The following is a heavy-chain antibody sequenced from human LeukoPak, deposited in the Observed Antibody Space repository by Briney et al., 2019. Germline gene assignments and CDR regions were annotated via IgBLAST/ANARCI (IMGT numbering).Heavy chain of an antibody. CDR1: GFTFRTYA. V-gene: IGHV3-64*01. CDR3: ARGILTGYYCDS. J-gene: IGHJ4*02. CDR2: VNSNGGNT. D-gene: IGHD3-9*01. Sequence: GGSLRLSCGASGFTFRTYALHWVRQAPGKGLEFVSGVNSNGGNTYYANSVKGRFTISRDNSKNTLYLQMGSLRPEDMAVYHCARGILTGYYCDSWGQGTLVTVSS.